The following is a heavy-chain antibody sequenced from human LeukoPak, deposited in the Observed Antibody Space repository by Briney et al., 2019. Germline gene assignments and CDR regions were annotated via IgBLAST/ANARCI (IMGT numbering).Heavy chain of an antibody. J-gene: IGHJ4*02. CDR2: ISSSSSYI. CDR1: GFTFNTYA. Sequence: GGSLRLSCAASGFTFNTYAMSWVRQAPGKGLEWVSSISSSSSYIDYADSVKGRFTISRDNAKNSLYLQMNSLRAEDTAVYFCARDHGIVVVTASRLDSWGQGTLVTVSS. V-gene: IGHV3-21*01. D-gene: IGHD2-21*02. CDR3: ARDHGIVVVTASRLDS.